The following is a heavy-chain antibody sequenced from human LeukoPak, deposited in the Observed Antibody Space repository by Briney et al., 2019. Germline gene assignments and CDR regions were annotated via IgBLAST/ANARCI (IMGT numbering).Heavy chain of an antibody. CDR2: IYRSGST. V-gene: IGHV4-61*09. Sequence: PSETLSLTCTVSGGSISSSSYYWSWIRQPAGKRLEWIGHIYRSGSTNYNPSLKGRVTISVDTSKYQFSLKLSSVTAADTAVYYCARAIAAAGIAFDYWGQGTLVTVSS. J-gene: IGHJ4*02. CDR1: GGSISSSSYY. CDR3: ARAIAAAGIAFDY. D-gene: IGHD6-13*01.